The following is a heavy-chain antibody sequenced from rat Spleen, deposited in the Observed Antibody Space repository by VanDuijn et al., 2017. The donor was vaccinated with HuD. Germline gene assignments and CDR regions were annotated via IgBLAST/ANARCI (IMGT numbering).Heavy chain of an antibody. V-gene: IGHV5-7*01. CDR1: GFTFSNYD. J-gene: IGHJ2*01. D-gene: IGHD4-3*01. Sequence: EVQLVESGGGLVQPGRSLKLSCAASGFTFSNYDMAWVRQAPKKGLEWVATITHDGTSTFYRDSVRGRFTISRDNAKSTLYLQMDSLRSEDTATYYCTTGVYWGQGVVVTVSS. CDR3: TTGVY. CDR2: ITHDGTST.